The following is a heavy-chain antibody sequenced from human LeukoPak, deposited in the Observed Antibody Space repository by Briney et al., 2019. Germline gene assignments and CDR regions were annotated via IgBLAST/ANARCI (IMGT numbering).Heavy chain of an antibody. CDR3: ARIPEY. CDR2: ISKSGDDT. Sequence: GGSLRLSCAASGCSFSSYAMHWVRLTPGKGLEFVSAISKSGDDTSYGNDVSRRFTISRDNLMNPLRTQLGIIRVDDTGIYYCARIPEYWGQGTVVTVSS. D-gene: IGHD2-2*01. CDR1: GCSFSSYA. J-gene: IGHJ1*01. V-gene: IGHV3-64*01.